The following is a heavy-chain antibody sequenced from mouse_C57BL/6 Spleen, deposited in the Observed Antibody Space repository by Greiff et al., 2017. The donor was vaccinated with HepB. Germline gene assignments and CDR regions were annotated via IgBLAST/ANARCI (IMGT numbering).Heavy chain of an antibody. CDR3: ARGHAMDY. Sequence: EVKLVESEGGLVQPGSSMKLSCTASGFTFSDYYMAWVRQVPEKGLEWVANINYDGSSTYYLDSLKSRFIISRDNAKNIRYLQMSSLKSEDTATYYCARGHAMDYWGQGTSVTVSS. CDR2: INYDGSST. CDR1: GFTFSDYY. V-gene: IGHV5-16*01. J-gene: IGHJ4*01.